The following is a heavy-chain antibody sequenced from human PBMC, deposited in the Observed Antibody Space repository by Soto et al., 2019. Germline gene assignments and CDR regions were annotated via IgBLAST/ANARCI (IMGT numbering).Heavy chain of an antibody. V-gene: IGHV1-69*02. D-gene: IGHD3-3*01. CDR1: GGTFSSYT. J-gene: IGHJ4*02. Sequence: SVKVSCKASGGTFSSYTISWVRQAPGQGLEWMGRIIPILGIANYAQKFQGRVTITADKSTSTAYMELSSLRSEDTAVYYCARAPYYDFWSGYLFDYWGQGTLVTVSS. CDR3: ARAPYYDFWSGYLFDY. CDR2: IIPILGIA.